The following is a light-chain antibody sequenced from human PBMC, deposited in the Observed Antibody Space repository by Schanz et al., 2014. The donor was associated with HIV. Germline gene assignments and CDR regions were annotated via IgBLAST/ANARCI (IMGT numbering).Light chain of an antibody. CDR2: GAS. CDR1: QRLSSSY. CDR3: QQYGSFFS. J-gene: IGKJ4*01. Sequence: EIVLTQSPGSLSLSPGGRATLSCGASQRLSSSYLAWYQQKRDQPPRLVIYGASRRATGIPDRFSGGGSGTEFTLTISRLEPEDVAVYYCQQYGSFFSFGGGTKVEIK. V-gene: IGKV3-20*01.